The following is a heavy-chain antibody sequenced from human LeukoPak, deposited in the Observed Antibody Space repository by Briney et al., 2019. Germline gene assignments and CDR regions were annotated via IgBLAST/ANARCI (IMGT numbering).Heavy chain of an antibody. CDR3: ARSTVTTGDY. D-gene: IGHD4-17*01. V-gene: IGHV3-48*01. J-gene: IGHJ4*02. Sequence: GGSLRLSCAASGFTFSSYSMNWVRQAPGKGLEWVSYISSSSSTIYYADSVKGRFTISRDNAKNSLYLQTNSLRAEDTAVYYCARSTVTTGDYWGQGTLVTVSS. CDR2: ISSSSSTI. CDR1: GFTFSSYS.